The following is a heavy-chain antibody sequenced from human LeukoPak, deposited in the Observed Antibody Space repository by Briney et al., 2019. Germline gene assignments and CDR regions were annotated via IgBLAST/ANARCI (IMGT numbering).Heavy chain of an antibody. J-gene: IGHJ6*02. D-gene: IGHD2-15*01. CDR2: IYHSGST. V-gene: IGHV4-30-2*01. CDR1: GGSISSGGYS. Sequence: SETLSLTCAVSGGSISSGGYSWSWIRQPPGQGLEWIGYIYHSGSTYYNPSLKSRVTISVDRSKNQFSLKLSSVTAADTAVYYCASLLGYCSGGSCPGDVWGQGTTVTVSS. CDR3: ASLLGYCSGGSCPGDV.